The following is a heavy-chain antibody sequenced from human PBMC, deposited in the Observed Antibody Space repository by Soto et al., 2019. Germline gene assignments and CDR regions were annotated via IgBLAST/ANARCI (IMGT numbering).Heavy chain of an antibody. CDR3: ASRPASISALAF. CDR1: GFTFSNYA. CDR2: ISGNGGST. V-gene: IGHV3-23*01. D-gene: IGHD2-2*01. Sequence: GGSLRLSCAASGFTFSNYAMSWVRQAPGKGLEWVSTISGNGGSTYYADSVKGRFTISRDNSKNMLFLQINSLRDDDSDVYYWASRPASISALAFGGKGTPVPVSS. J-gene: IGHJ4*02.